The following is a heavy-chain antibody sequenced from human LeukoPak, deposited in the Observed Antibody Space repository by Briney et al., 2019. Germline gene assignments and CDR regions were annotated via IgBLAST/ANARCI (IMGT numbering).Heavy chain of an antibody. V-gene: IGHV3-9*01. CDR3: AKGQPTRYSSSWYFDY. Sequence: PGGSLRLSCAASGFTFDDYAMHWVRHAPGKGLEWVSGISWNSGSIGYADSVKGRFTISRDNAKNSLYLQMNSLRAEDTALYYCAKGQPTRYSSSWYFDYWGQGTLVTVSS. J-gene: IGHJ4*02. CDR2: ISWNSGSI. CDR1: GFTFDDYA. D-gene: IGHD6-13*01.